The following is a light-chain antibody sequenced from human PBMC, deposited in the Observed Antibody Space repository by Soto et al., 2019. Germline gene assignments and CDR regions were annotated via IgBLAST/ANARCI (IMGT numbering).Light chain of an antibody. CDR2: GAS. CDR1: QGLNTN. CDR3: QQSNNYFT. J-gene: IGKJ3*01. V-gene: IGKV1-9*01. Sequence: IQLTQSPSSLSASVGDRVTITCRASQGLNTNLAWYQQKPGKAPNLLIYGASTLQKGVPSRFSGNGSGTDFTLTISRLQPEDLATYYCQQSNNYFTFGPGTKVDIK.